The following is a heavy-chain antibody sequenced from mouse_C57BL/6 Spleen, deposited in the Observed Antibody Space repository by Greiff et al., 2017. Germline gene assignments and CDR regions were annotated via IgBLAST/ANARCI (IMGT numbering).Heavy chain of an antibody. CDR3: ARWGPRYFDG. J-gene: IGHJ1*03. V-gene: IGHV1-55*01. CDR2: IYPGSGST. CDR1: GYTFTSYW. Sequence: QVQLQQPGAELVKPGASVKMSCKASGYTFTSYWITWVKQRPGQGLEWIGDIYPGSGSTNYNEKFKSKATRTVDTSSSTAYMQLSSLTSEDSAVYYCARWGPRYFDGWGTGTTVTVSS.